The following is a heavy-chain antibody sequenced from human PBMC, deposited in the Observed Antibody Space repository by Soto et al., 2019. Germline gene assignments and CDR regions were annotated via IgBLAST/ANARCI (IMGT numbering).Heavy chain of an antibody. CDR2: IIPILGIA. CDR3: ARGYSSSSRDY. CDR1: GGTFSSYT. Sequence: QVQLVQSGAEVKKPGSSVKVSCKASGGTFSSYTISWVRQAPGQGLEWMGRIIPILGIANYAQKFQGRVTIPADKSTSTAYMELSSLRSEETAVYSGARGYSSSSRDYWVQGTLVTVSS. D-gene: IGHD6-6*01. V-gene: IGHV1-69*02. J-gene: IGHJ4*02.